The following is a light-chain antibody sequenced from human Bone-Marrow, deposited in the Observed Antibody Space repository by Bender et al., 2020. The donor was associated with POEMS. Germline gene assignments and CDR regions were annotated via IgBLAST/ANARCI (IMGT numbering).Light chain of an antibody. CDR2: GHS. CDR3: SSYAGGNTYV. J-gene: IGLJ1*01. Sequence: QQIAGTAPRLLIYGHSNRPSGVPDRFSGSRSGTSASLAITGLQAEDEADYYCSSYAGGNTYVFGSGTTVTV. V-gene: IGLV1-40*01.